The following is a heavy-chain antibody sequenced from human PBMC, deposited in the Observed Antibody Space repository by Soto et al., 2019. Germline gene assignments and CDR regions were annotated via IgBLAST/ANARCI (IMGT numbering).Heavy chain of an antibody. CDR1: GFTFSSYA. Sequence: GGSLRLSCAASGFTFSSYAMRWVRQAPGKGLEWVSAISGSGGSTYLADSLKGRFTISRDNSKNTLYLQMNGLRTEDTAVYYCAKDVLNSGAEKDYWGQGTLVTVSS. CDR3: AKDVLNSGAEKDY. J-gene: IGHJ4*02. V-gene: IGHV3-23*01. D-gene: IGHD2-21*01. CDR2: ISGSGGST.